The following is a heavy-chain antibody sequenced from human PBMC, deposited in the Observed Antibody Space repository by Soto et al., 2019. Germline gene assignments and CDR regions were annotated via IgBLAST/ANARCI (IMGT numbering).Heavy chain of an antibody. Sequence: DVQLLESGGGLVQPEGSLRLSCAASGFTFSSYAMGWVRQGPGKGLEWVAVASIGGSTHYAESVRGRFTISRDNSKNTLSLQMNSLTAEDTAVYFCAKRRGAGGHLDYWGQGAVVTVSS. J-gene: IGHJ4*02. CDR1: GFTFSSYA. D-gene: IGHD2-15*01. CDR3: AKRRGAGGHLDY. V-gene: IGHV3-23*01. CDR2: ASIGGST.